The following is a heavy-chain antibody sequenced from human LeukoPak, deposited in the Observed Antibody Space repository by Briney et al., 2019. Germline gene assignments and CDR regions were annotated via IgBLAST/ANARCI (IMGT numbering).Heavy chain of an antibody. CDR2: IYYSGNT. V-gene: IGHV4-59*08. CDR3: ARLPYGSGSYYLDY. J-gene: IGHJ4*02. D-gene: IGHD3-10*01. Sequence: SETLSLTCTVSGGSISGYSWTWIRQPPGRGLEWIGKIYYSGNTNYNPSLKSRVTISLDMSKNQFSLKLSSVTVADMAVYYCARLPYGSGSYYLDYWGQGTLVTVSS. CDR1: GGSISGYS.